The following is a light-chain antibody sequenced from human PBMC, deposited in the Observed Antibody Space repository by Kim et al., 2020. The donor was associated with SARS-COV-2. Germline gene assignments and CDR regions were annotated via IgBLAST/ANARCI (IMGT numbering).Light chain of an antibody. CDR1: RIGRLS. CDR3: KVWDSSSDHNV. V-gene: IGLV3-21*04. J-gene: IGLJ6*01. CDR2: YDS. Sequence: PGKTARITWGGNRIGRLSVLWYEKKPGQAPVLVIYYDSDRPSGIPERFSCSNSGNTATLTISRVEAGDEADYYCKVWDSSSDHNVFGSGTKVTVL.